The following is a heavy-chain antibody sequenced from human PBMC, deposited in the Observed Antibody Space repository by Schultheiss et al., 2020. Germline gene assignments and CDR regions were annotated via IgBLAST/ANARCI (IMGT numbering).Heavy chain of an antibody. J-gene: IGHJ2*01. CDR1: GVSISSDTYY. Sequence: SETLSLTCTVSGVSISSDTYYWSWIRQPPGKGLEWIGYIYYSGSTNYNPSLKSRVTISVDTSKNQFSLKLSSVTAADTAVYYCAMSPYSSGWYDWYFDLWGRGTLVTVSS. D-gene: IGHD6-19*01. CDR2: IYYSGST. CDR3: AMSPYSSGWYDWYFDL. V-gene: IGHV4-61*01.